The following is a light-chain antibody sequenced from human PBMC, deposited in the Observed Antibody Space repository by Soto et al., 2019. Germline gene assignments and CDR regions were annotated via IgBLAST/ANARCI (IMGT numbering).Light chain of an antibody. CDR3: QQSYTSRIT. CDR1: QSISSY. CDR2: AAS. J-gene: IGKJ5*01. Sequence: DGQRTQSPSSLSACVGDSVTITCRASQSISSYLNWYQQKPGKAPKLLIFAASSLQSGVPSRFSGSGSGTDFTLTVSSLQPEDFATYYCQQSYTSRITFGLGTRLEIK. V-gene: IGKV1-39*01.